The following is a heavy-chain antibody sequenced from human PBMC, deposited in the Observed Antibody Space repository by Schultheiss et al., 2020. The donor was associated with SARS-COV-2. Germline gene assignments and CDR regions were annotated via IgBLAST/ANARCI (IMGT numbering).Heavy chain of an antibody. CDR3: ARGEVDYGDSGYYYGMDV. V-gene: IGHV3-23*01. Sequence: GGSLRLSCAASGFTFDDYAMHWVRQAPGKGLEWVSAISGSGGSTYYADSVKGRFTISRDNSKNTLYLQMNSLRAEDTAVYYCARGEVDYGDSGYYYGMDVWGQGTTVTVSS. J-gene: IGHJ6*02. CDR2: ISGSGGST. CDR1: GFTFDDYA. D-gene: IGHD4-17*01.